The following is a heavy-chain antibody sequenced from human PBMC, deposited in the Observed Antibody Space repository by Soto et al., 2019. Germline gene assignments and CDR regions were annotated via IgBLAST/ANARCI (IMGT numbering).Heavy chain of an antibody. CDR2: INHSGSP. CDR1: DGSFSGYY. J-gene: IGHJ3*02. Sequence: QVQLQQWGAGLLKPSETLSLTCAVYDGSFSGYYWSWIRQPPGKGLEWIGEINHSGSPNYTPSITTRVTITLDTSKNQFSPKLRSVTAADPAVYYCRVVVSANDDFDIWGQGTMVTVSS. V-gene: IGHV4-34*01. D-gene: IGHD2-15*01. CDR3: RVVVSANDDFDI.